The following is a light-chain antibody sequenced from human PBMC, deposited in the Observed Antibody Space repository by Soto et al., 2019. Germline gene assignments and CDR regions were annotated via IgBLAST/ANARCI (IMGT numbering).Light chain of an antibody. CDR3: QQYNNWPLT. V-gene: IGKV1-5*01. CDR2: DAS. Sequence: DIQMTQSPPTLSASVGDRVTLTCRASQSISGWLAWYQQKPGKAPKLLIYDASTLESGVPSRFSGSGSGTEFTLTISSPQSEDFAVYYCQQYNNWPLTFGQGTKVDI. J-gene: IGKJ1*01. CDR1: QSISGW.